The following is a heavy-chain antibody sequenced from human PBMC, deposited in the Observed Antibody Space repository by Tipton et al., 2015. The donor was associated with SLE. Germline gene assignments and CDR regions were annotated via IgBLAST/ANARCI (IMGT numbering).Heavy chain of an antibody. CDR1: GASISGYY. CDR2: VYGGGST. V-gene: IGHV4-4*07. Sequence: GLVKPSETLSLTCTVSGASISGYYWSWIRQPAGKGLEWIGRVYGGGSTDYRPSLKSRVTLSVDTSKNQFFLELNSVTAADTAVYYCARGRIAVAGNHFDYWGQGTLVTVSS. CDR3: ARGRIAVAGNHFDY. D-gene: IGHD6-19*01. J-gene: IGHJ4*02.